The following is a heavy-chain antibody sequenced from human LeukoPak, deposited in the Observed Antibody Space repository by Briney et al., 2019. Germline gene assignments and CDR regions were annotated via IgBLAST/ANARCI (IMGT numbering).Heavy chain of an antibody. CDR3: ARVGWDIVVVPAATGDYYYYYMDV. CDR1: GYSISSGYY. J-gene: IGHJ6*03. CDR2: IYHSGST. Sequence: SETLSLTCTVSGYSISSGYYWGWIRQPPGKGLEWIGSIYHSGSTYYNPSFKSRVTISVDTSKNQFSLKLSSVTAADTAVYYCARVGWDIVVVPAATGDYYYYYMDVWGKGTTVTVSS. D-gene: IGHD2-2*01. V-gene: IGHV4-38-2*02.